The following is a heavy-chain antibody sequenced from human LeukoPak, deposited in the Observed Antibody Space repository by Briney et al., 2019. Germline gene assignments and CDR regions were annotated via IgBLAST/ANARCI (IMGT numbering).Heavy chain of an antibody. CDR1: GGSISSFY. V-gene: IGHV4-59*08. CDR3: GRHQNGGTYPIDY. J-gene: IGHJ4*02. Sequence: SETLSLTCTVSGGSISSFYWSWIRQPPGKGLELIGHIYYSGSTNYNPSLKSRVTMSVDTSKNQFSLKLTSVTAADTAIYYCGRHQNGGTYPIDYWGQGTLVTVSS. D-gene: IGHD1-26*01. CDR2: IYYSGST.